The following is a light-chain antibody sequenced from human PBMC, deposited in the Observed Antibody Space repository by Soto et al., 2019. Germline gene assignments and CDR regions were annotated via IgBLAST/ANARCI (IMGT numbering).Light chain of an antibody. CDR3: QTWGTGIHVV. J-gene: IGLJ2*01. V-gene: IGLV4-69*01. CDR1: SGHSSYA. CDR2: LDSDGSH. Sequence: QPVLTQSPSASASLGASVKLTCTLSSGHSSYAIAWHQQQPEKGPRYLMKLDSDGSHTKGDAIPDRFSGSSSGAERYLTISSLQSEDEADYYCQTWGTGIHVVFGGGTQLNVL.